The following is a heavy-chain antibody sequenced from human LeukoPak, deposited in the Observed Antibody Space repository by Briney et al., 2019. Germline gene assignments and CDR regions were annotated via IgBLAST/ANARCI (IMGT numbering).Heavy chain of an antibody. CDR2: IYSAGTT. D-gene: IGHD3/OR15-3a*01. CDR1: GFAVSSNH. V-gene: IGHV3-53*01. CDR3: ARDWLDSALDF. Sequence: GGSLRLSCAASGFAVSSNHMNWVRQAPGKGLEWVSIIYSAGTTYHYADSVKGRFTISRDHAKNTVYLQMNGLRAEDTAVYYCARDWLDSALDFWGQGTLVTVSS. J-gene: IGHJ4*02.